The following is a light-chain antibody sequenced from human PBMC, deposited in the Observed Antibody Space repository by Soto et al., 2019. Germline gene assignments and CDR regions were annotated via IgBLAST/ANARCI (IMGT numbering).Light chain of an antibody. CDR1: QSVSSSY. J-gene: IGKJ3*01. CDR3: QQYGSSLFT. CDR2: GAS. Sequence: KVLTQSPGTLSLSPGERATLSCRASQSVSSSYLAWYQQKPGQAPRLLIYGASSRATGIPDRFSGSGSGTDFTLTISRLEPEDFAVYYCQQYGSSLFTFGPGTKVDIK. V-gene: IGKV3-20*01.